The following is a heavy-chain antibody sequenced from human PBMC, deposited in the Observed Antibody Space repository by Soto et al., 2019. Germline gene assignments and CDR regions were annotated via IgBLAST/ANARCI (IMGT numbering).Heavy chain of an antibody. J-gene: IGHJ4*02. V-gene: IGHV1-69*02. CDR1: GGTFSSYT. D-gene: IGHD5-18*01. Sequence: SVKVSCKASGGTFSSYTVSWVRQAPGQGLEWMGRIIPILGIANYAQKFQGRVTITADKSTSTAYMELSSLRSEDTAVYYCASPSFLDTAMAHYFDYWGQGTLVTVSS. CDR2: IIPILGIA. CDR3: ASPSFLDTAMAHYFDY.